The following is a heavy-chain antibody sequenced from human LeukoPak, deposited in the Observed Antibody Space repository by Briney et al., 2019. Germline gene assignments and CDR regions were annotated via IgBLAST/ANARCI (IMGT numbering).Heavy chain of an antibody. V-gene: IGHV3-7*01. CDR3: ARDATTELGTVYMDV. J-gene: IGHJ6*03. Sequence: PGGSLRLSCAASGFTFSGYWMSWVRQAPGKGPEWVANIKQDGSEIYYVDSVKGRFTISRDNAKNSLYLQMNSLRVEDTAVYYCARDATTELGTVYMDVWGKGTTVTISS. D-gene: IGHD4-17*01. CDR1: GFTFSGYW. CDR2: IKQDGSEI.